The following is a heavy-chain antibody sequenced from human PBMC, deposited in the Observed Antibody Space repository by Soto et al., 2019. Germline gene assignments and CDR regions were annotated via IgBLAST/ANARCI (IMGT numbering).Heavy chain of an antibody. CDR1: GFTFSSYA. CDR2: ISGSGGST. CDR3: AKDRPPSYYDSSGYFDY. D-gene: IGHD3-22*01. Sequence: PGGSLRLSCAASGFTFSSYAMSWVRQAPGKGLEWVSAISGSGGSTYYADSVKGRFTISRDNSKNTLYLQMNSLRAEDTAVYYCAKDRPPSYYDSSGYFDYWGQGTLVTVS. J-gene: IGHJ4*02. V-gene: IGHV3-23*01.